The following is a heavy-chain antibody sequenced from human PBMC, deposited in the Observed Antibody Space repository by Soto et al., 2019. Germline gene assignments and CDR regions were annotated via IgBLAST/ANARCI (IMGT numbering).Heavy chain of an antibody. CDR2: IRSKANSYAT. V-gene: IGHV3-73*01. Sequence: GGSLRLSCAASGFTFSGSAMHWVRQASGKGLEWVGRIRSKANSYATAYASSVKGRFTISRDDSKNTAYLHMNSLKTEDTAVYYCTTQEGGYSGYDAPNWGQGTLVTVSS. CDR1: GFTFSGSA. CDR3: TTQEGGYSGYDAPN. J-gene: IGHJ4*02. D-gene: IGHD5-12*01.